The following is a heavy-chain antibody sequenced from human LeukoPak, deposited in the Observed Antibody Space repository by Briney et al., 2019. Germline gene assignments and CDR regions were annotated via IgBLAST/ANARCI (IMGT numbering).Heavy chain of an antibody. CDR2: INPSSGST. Sequence: ASVKVSCKASGYTFTSYYMHWVRQAPGQGLEWMGIINPSSGSTSYAQKFQGRVTMTRDMSTSTVYMELSSLRSEDTAVYYCAREQMVGATFDYWGQGTLVTVS. J-gene: IGHJ4*02. V-gene: IGHV1-46*01. CDR1: GYTFTSYY. D-gene: IGHD1-26*01. CDR3: AREQMVGATFDY.